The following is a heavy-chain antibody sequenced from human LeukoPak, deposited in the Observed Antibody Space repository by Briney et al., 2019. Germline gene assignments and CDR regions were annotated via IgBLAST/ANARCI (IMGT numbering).Heavy chain of an antibody. J-gene: IGHJ4*02. CDR3: ARDFLRILQLSH. D-gene: IGHD5-18*01. Sequence: GGSLRLSCAASGFTFSSYSMNWVRQAPGKGLEWVSSISSSSSYIYYADSVKGRFTISRDNAKNSLYLQMNGLRAEDTAVYYCARDFLRILQLSHWGQGTLVTVSS. CDR1: GFTFSSYS. V-gene: IGHV3-21*01. CDR2: ISSSSSYI.